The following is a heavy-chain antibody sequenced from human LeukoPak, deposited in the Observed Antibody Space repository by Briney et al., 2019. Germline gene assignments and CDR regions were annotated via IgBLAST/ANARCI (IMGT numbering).Heavy chain of an antibody. CDR3: ARPRYSSSWPFDY. D-gene: IGHD6-13*01. J-gene: IGHJ4*02. V-gene: IGHV4-39*01. CDR2: IYYSGST. Sequence: SETLSLTCTVSGGXISSSSYYWGWIRQPPGKGLEWIGSIYYSGSTYYNPSLKSRVTISVDTSKNQFSLKLSSVTAADTAVYYCARPRYSSSWPFDYWGQGTLVTVSS. CDR1: GGXISSSSYY.